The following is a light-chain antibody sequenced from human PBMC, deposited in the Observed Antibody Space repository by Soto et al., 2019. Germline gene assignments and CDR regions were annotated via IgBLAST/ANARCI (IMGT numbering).Light chain of an antibody. CDR1: QSVSGN. Sequence: EIVMTQSPATLSVSPGERATLSCRASQSVSGNLAWYQQKPGQAPRLLIYGASTRAAGIPARFSGSGSGTEFTLSIGSLQSEDFAVYYCQQYNDWPPTFGQGTKVDIK. J-gene: IGKJ1*01. CDR2: GAS. CDR3: QQYNDWPPT. V-gene: IGKV3-15*01.